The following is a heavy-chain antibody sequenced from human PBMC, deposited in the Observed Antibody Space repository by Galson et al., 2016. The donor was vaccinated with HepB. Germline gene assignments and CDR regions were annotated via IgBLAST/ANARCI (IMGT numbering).Heavy chain of an antibody. CDR2: ISYDGNNI. V-gene: IGHV3-30*18. CDR1: GFSFSSYG. J-gene: IGHJ6*02. D-gene: IGHD1-1*01. Sequence: SLRLSCAASGFSFSSYGMHWVRQAPGKGLEWVAVISYDGNNIHYADSVLGRFTISRETSKNTLHLEMNSLTAEDTAVYYCAKDLGGTTPIYYYYYGMDVWGHGTTVTVSS. CDR3: AKDLGGTTPIYYYYYGMDV.